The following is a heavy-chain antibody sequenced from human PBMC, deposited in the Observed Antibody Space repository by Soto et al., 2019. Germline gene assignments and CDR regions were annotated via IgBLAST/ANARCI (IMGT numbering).Heavy chain of an antibody. CDR1: RVAFSKFI. CDR3: ARVRYSSPMGYYYGMDV. J-gene: IGHJ6*02. CDR2: IIPIFGTA. V-gene: IGHV1-69*13. D-gene: IGHD6-19*01. Sequence: SVKVSCKASRVAFSKFIVTWVRQAPGLGLEWVGGIIPIFGTANYAQKFQGRVTITADESTSTSYMEVNNLRSEDTAVYYCARVRYSSPMGYYYGMDVWGQGTTVTVSS.